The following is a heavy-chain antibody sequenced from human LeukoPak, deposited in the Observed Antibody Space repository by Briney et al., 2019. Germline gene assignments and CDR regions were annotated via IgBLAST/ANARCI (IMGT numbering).Heavy chain of an antibody. V-gene: IGHV3-21*01. CDR1: GFTFSSYS. J-gene: IGHJ3*02. Sequence: GGSLRLSCAASGFTFSSYSMNWVRQAPGKGLEWVSSISSSSSYIYYADSVKGRFTISRDNAKNSLYLQMNSLRAEDTAVYYCARRNNYSYGFSHAFDISGQGTMVTVSS. CDR2: ISSSSSYI. D-gene: IGHD5-18*01. CDR3: ARRNNYSYGFSHAFDI.